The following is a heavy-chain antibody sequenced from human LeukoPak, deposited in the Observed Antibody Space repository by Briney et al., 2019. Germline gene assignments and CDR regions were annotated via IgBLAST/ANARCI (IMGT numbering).Heavy chain of an antibody. CDR3: AKILSGATTL. CDR2: ISGSGANT. CDR1: AFTFSTSA. Sequence: PGGSLRLSCAASAFTFSTSAMTWVRRAPEKGLEWVSSISGSGANTYYADSVRGRFTISRDNSKNTLYLQMNSLRAEDTAVYYCAKILSGATTLWGQGTLVSVSS. J-gene: IGHJ4*02. D-gene: IGHD1-26*01. V-gene: IGHV3-23*01.